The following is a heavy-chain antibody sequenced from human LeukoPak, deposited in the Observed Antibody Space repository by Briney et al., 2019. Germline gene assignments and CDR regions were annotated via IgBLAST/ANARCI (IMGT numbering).Heavy chain of an antibody. CDR3: ARVVGGTQWLRGEGWFDP. CDR1: GFTFSSYE. CDR2: ISSSGSTI. V-gene: IGHV3-48*03. D-gene: IGHD5-12*01. Sequence: WGSLGLSCAASGFTFSSYEMNWVRQAPGKGLEWVSYISSSGSTIYYADSVKGRFTISRDNAKNSLYLQMNSLRAEDTAVYYCARVVGGTQWLRGEGWFDPWGQGTLVTVSS. J-gene: IGHJ5*02.